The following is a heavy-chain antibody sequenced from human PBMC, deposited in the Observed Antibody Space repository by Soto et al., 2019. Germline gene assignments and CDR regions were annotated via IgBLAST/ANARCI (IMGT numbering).Heavy chain of an antibody. CDR2: ISSSSSII. V-gene: IGHV3-48*01. CDR1: GFTFSTYS. Sequence: PGGSLRLSFAASGFTFSTYSMNWVRQAPGKGMEWVSYISSSSSIIYYADSVKGRFTISRDNAKNSLYLNMNSLRAEDTAIYYCAKDAYYYDNTGPQNPPTPSAFDIWGQETMVTVSS. D-gene: IGHD3-22*01. CDR3: AKDAYYYDNTGPQNPPTPSAFDI. J-gene: IGHJ3*02.